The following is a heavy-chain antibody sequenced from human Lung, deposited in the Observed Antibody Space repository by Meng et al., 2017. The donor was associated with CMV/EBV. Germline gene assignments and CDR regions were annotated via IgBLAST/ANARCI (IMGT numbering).Heavy chain of an antibody. CDR1: GFICSDYY. D-gene: IGHD1-26*01. J-gene: IGHJ5*02. V-gene: IGHV3-11*04. CDR3: ARDFSAVHNWFDA. Sequence: CAGCGFICSDYYMAWKRQAPGKGLEWVSYISSSGSIKKYADYVEGRITISRDNAKKSLYLQMNSLRAEDTAFYYCARDFSAVHNWFDAWGRGTLVTVSS. CDR2: ISSSGSIK.